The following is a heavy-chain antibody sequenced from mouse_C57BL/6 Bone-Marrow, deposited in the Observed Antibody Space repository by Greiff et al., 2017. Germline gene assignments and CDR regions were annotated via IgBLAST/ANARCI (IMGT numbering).Heavy chain of an antibody. CDR1: GYTFTSHW. V-gene: IGHV1-56*01. J-gene: IGHJ2*01. Sequence: VQLQQSGPELVRPGASVKISCKAPGYTFTSHWMQWVRQTPGQGLEWIGEIFPGSGSTYYNEKFKGKATLTVDTSSSTAYMQLSSLTSENSAVYLWARDDGYSPFDYWGQGTTLTVSS. CDR3: ARDDGYSPFDY. D-gene: IGHD2-3*01. CDR2: IFPGSGST.